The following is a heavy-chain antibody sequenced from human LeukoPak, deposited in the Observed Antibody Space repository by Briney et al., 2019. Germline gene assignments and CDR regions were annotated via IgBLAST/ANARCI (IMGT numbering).Heavy chain of an antibody. J-gene: IGHJ4*02. CDR2: MNPNSGNT. V-gene: IGHV1-8*01. Sequence: ASVKVSCKAPGYTFTSYDINWVRQATGQGLEWMGWMNPNSGNTGYAQKFQGRVTMTRNTSISTANMELSSLRSEDTAVYYCARGYCSGGSCYSLYNYWGQGTLVTVSS. CDR1: GYTFTSYD. CDR3: ARGYCSGGSCYSLYNY. D-gene: IGHD2-15*01.